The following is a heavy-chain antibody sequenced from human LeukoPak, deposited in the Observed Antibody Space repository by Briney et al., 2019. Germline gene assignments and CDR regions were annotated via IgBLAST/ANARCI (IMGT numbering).Heavy chain of an antibody. CDR3: ARETRDGYHTH. CDR1: GGSVSSNSYY. V-gene: IGHV4-61*01. Sequence: PSETLSLTCTVSGGSVSSNSYYWSWIRQPPGKGLAWIGYIHYSGSTNYNPSLKSRVTISIHTSKNQFSLKLSSVTAADTAVYYCARETRDGYHTHWGQGTLVTVSS. D-gene: IGHD5-24*01. CDR2: IHYSGST. J-gene: IGHJ4*02.